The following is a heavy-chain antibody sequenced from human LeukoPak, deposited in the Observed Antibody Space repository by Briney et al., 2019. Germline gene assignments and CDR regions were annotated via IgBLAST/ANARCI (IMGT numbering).Heavy chain of an antibody. Sequence: GGSLRLSCAASGFTFSSYAMSWVRQAPGKGLEWVSAISGSGGSTYYADSVKGRFTISRDNAKNTVYLQMNSLRAEDTAVYYCARGKYGGYFIDYWGQGTLVTVSS. D-gene: IGHD5-12*01. CDR1: GFTFSSYA. CDR2: ISGSGGST. CDR3: ARGKYGGYFIDY. J-gene: IGHJ4*02. V-gene: IGHV3-23*01.